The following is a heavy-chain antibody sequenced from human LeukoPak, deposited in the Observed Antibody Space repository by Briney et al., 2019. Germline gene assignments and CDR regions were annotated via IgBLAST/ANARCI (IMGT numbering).Heavy chain of an antibody. J-gene: IGHJ6*04. D-gene: IGHD3-3*01. Sequence: ASVKVSFKASGGTFSSYAISWVRQAPGQGLEWMGGIIPIFGTANYAQKFQGRVTITTDESTSTAYMELSSLRSEDTAVYYCALLPEPSSYDFTVDVWGKGTTVTVSS. CDR1: GGTFSSYA. CDR3: ALLPEPSSYDFTVDV. CDR2: IIPIFGTA. V-gene: IGHV1-69*05.